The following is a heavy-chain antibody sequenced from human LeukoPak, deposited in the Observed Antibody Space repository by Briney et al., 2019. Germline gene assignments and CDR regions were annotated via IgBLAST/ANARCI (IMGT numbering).Heavy chain of an antibody. CDR3: ARDLPHSSSWYYDAFDI. V-gene: IGHV4-59*01. J-gene: IGHJ3*02. CDR1: GGSISSYY. Sequence: SETLSLTCTVSGGSISSYYWSWIRRPPGKGLEWIGYIYYSGSTNYNPSLKSRVTISVDTSKNQFSLKLSSVTAADTAVYYCARDLPHSSSWYYDAFDIWGQGTMVTVSS. D-gene: IGHD6-13*01. CDR2: IYYSGST.